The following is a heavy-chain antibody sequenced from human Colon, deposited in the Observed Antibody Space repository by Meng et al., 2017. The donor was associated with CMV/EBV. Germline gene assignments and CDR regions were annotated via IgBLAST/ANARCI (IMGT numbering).Heavy chain of an antibody. V-gene: IGHV3-74*01. J-gene: IGHJ4*02. Sequence: VQLVESGGGLVQPGGSLRLSCAASGFTFSSKWMHWVREGPGKGLVWVSRINTDGSTTYYADSVKGRFTISRDNAKNTLYLQMNSLRAEDTAVYYCASRDYWGQGTLVTVSS. CDR1: GFTFSSKW. CDR3: ASRDY. CDR2: INTDGSTT.